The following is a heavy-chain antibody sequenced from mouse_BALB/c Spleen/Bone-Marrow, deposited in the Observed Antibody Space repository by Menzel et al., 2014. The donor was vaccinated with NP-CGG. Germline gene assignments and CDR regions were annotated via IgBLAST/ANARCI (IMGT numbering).Heavy chain of an antibody. D-gene: IGHD1-1*01. CDR3: ARRGTYGSSPYDYAVDY. J-gene: IGHJ4*01. V-gene: IGHV1-39*01. Sequence: EVQLQQSGPELEKPGASVKISCKASGYSFTGYNMNWVKQSNGKSLEWIGNIDPYYGGTSYNQKFKGKASLTVDKSSSTAYMQLKSLTSEDSAVYYCARRGTYGSSPYDYAVDYWGQGTSVTVSS. CDR2: IDPYYGGT. CDR1: GYSFTGYN.